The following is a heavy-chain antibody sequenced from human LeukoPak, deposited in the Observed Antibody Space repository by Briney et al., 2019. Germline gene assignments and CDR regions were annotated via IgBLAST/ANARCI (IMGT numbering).Heavy chain of an antibody. J-gene: IGHJ4*02. CDR1: GFTFSSYA. CDR3: ARVAVVPAAVDY. V-gene: IGHV3-30-3*01. Sequence: GGSLRLSCAASGFTFSSYAMHWVRQAPGKGLEWVAVISYDGSTKYYADSVKGRFTISRDTSKNTLYLQMNSLRVEDTAVYYCARVAVVPAAVDYWGQGTLVTVSS. D-gene: IGHD2-2*01. CDR2: ISYDGSTK.